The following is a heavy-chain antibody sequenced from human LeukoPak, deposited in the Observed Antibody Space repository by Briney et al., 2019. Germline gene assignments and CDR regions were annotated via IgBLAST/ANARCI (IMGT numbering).Heavy chain of an antibody. V-gene: IGHV4-39*01. CDR1: GGSISSSSYY. D-gene: IGHD5-24*01. CDR3: ARHGPPMQRQFYDS. J-gene: IGHJ4*02. CDR2: IYYSGST. Sequence: PSETLSLTCTVSGGSISSSSYYWGWIRQPPGKGLEWIGSIYYSGSTYYLSSLKSRVTISADTSKNLFSLKVNPMTAADTAVYYCARHGPPMQRQFYDSWGQGTLVTVSS.